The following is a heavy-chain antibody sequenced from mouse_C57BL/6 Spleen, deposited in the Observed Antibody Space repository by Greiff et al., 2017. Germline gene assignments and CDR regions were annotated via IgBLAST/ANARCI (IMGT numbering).Heavy chain of an antibody. CDR2: IDPSDSET. D-gene: IGHD2-5*01. V-gene: IGHV1-52*01. J-gene: IGHJ2*01. Sequence: QVQLQQPGAGLVRPGSSVKLSCKASGYTFTSYWMHWVKQRPIQGLEWIGNIDPSDSETHYNQKFKDKATLTVDKSSSTAYMQLSSLTSEDSAVYYCARWSYYSNYDYWGQGTTLTVSS. CDR3: ARWSYYSNYDY. CDR1: GYTFTSYW.